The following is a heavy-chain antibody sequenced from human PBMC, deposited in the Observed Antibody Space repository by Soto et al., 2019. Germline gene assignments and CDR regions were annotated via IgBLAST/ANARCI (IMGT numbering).Heavy chain of an antibody. CDR1: GYTFTSYG. D-gene: IGHD1-20*01. Sequence: ASVKVSCKASGYTFTSYGISWVRQAPGQGLEWMGWVSAYNGNTNYAQKLQGRVTMTTDTSTSTAYMELRSLRSDDTAVYYCARDLSITGTTTLDPWGQRTLVTVYS. CDR3: ARDLSITGTTTLDP. J-gene: IGHJ5*01. CDR2: VSAYNGNT. V-gene: IGHV1-18*01.